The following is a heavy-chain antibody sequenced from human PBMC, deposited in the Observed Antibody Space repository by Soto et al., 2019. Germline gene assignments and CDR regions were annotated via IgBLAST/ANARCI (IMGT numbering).Heavy chain of an antibody. D-gene: IGHD6-13*01. J-gene: IGHJ4*02. Sequence: PGGSLRLSCAASGFTFSSYSMNWVRQAPGKGLEWVSSISSSSSYIYYADSVKGRFTISRDNAKNSLYLQMNSLRAEDTAVYYCASESSWSVNPPDYWGQGTLVTVYS. V-gene: IGHV3-21*01. CDR1: GFTFSSYS. CDR2: ISSSSSYI. CDR3: ASESSWSVNPPDY.